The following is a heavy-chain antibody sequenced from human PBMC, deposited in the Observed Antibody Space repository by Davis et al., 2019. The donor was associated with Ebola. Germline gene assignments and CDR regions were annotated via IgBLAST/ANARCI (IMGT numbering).Heavy chain of an antibody. CDR3: TRTAMTSISDSGLGYNYFDP. CDR2: ISQGGIT. V-gene: IGHV4-34*01. D-gene: IGHD2-21*02. CDR1: GGSFSGYF. Sequence: SQTLSLTCAVYGGSFSGYFWSWIRQPPGKGLEWIGQISQGGITNYNPSPKSRVTISMDTSSNQFFLRLDSVTAADTAVFYCTRTAMTSISDSGLGYNYFDPWGQGTLVTVST. J-gene: IGHJ5*02.